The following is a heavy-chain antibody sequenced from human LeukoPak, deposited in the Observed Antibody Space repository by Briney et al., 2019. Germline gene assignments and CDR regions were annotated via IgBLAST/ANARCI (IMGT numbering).Heavy chain of an antibody. D-gene: IGHD5-18*01. CDR2: IIPIFGTA. J-gene: IGHJ4*02. CDR3: ARDHGYSYGSPDY. Sequence: GASVKVSCKASGGTFSSYAISWVRQAPGQGLEWMGGIIPIFGTANYAQKFQGRVTNTADESTSTAYMELSSLRSEDTAVYYCARDHGYSYGSPDYWGQGTLVTVSS. V-gene: IGHV1-69*01. CDR1: GGTFSSYA.